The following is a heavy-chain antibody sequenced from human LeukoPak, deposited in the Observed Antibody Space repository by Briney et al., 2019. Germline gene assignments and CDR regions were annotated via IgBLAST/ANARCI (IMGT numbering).Heavy chain of an antibody. CDR2: IRYDGSNK. J-gene: IGHJ6*03. D-gene: IGHD6-19*01. Sequence: PGGSLRLSCAASGFTFSSYGMHWVRQAPGKGLEWVAFIRYDGSNKYYADSVKGRFTISRDNSKNTLYLQMNSLRAEDTAVYYCARGKAVAAKWGYYYYYYMDVWGKGTTVTISS. V-gene: IGHV3-30*02. CDR3: ARGKAVAAKWGYYYYYYMDV. CDR1: GFTFSSYG.